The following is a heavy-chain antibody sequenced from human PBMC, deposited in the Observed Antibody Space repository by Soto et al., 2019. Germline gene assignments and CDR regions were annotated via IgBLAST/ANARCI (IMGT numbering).Heavy chain of an antibody. V-gene: IGHV1-69*02. D-gene: IGHD4-17*01. CDR3: ASPYDYGDYVFDY. CDR1: GGTFSSYT. Sequence: SVKVSCKASGGTFSSYTISWVRQAPGQVLEWMGRIIPILGIANYAQKFQGRVTITADKSTSTAYMELSSLRSEDTAVYYCASPYDYGDYVFDYWGQGTLVTV. CDR2: IIPILGIA. J-gene: IGHJ4*02.